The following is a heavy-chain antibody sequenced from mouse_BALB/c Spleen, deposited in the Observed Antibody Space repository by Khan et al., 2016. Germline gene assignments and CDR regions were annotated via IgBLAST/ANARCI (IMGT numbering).Heavy chain of an antibody. CDR3: ARRTTGCTMDY. D-gene: IGHD2-14*01. CDR2: INPSSDYT. V-gene: IGHV1-4*01. CDR1: GYTFTSNT. J-gene: IGHJ4*01. Sequence: QVQLQQSGAELARPGASVRMSCKASGYTFTSNTMHWVKQRPGQGLEWIGYINPSSDYTNYNQNFKDKATFTADKSSSTAYMQLSSLTSEDSAVYYCARRTTGCTMDYWGQGTSVTVSS.